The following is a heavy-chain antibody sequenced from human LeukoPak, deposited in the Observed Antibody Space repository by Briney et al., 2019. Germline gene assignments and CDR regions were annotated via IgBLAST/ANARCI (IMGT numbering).Heavy chain of an antibody. V-gene: IGHV4-4*08. Sequence: SETLSLTCTVSGGSISSYYWSWIRQPPGKGLEWIGRIYTSGSTNYNPSLKSRVTISVDTSKNQFSLKRSSVTAADTAVYYCARKRTYYYDSSGYDWGQGTLVTVSS. J-gene: IGHJ4*02. D-gene: IGHD3-22*01. CDR1: GGSISSYY. CDR3: ARKRTYYYDSSGYD. CDR2: IYTSGST.